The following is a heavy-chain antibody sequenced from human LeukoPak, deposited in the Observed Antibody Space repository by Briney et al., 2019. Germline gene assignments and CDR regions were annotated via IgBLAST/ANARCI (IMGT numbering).Heavy chain of an antibody. Sequence: PGGSLRLSXAASGFTFSSYWMSWVRQAPGKGLEWVANIKQDGSEKYYVDSVKGRFTISRDNAKNSLYLQMNSLRAEDTAVYYCARDRYCSSTSCYTGEYYYYYMDVWGKGTTVTVSS. CDR1: GFTFSSYW. V-gene: IGHV3-7*01. CDR3: ARDRYCSSTSCYTGEYYYYYMDV. D-gene: IGHD2-2*02. CDR2: IKQDGSEK. J-gene: IGHJ6*03.